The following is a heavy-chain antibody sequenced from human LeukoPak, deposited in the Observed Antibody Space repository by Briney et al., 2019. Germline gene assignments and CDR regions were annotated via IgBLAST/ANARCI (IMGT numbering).Heavy chain of an antibody. V-gene: IGHV1-2*02. D-gene: IGHD3-3*01. J-gene: IGHJ4*02. CDR2: INPNSGGT. Sequence: ASVKVSCKASGYTFTGYYMHWVRQAPGQGLEWMGWINPNSGGTNYAQKFQGRVTMTRDTSISTAYMELSRLRSDDTAVYYCARDPPPRSYDFWSALDYWGQGTLVTVSS. CDR3: ARDPPPRSYDFWSALDY. CDR1: GYTFTGYY.